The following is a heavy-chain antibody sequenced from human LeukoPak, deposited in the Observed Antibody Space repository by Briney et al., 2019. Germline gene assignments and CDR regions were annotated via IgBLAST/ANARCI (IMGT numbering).Heavy chain of an antibody. D-gene: IGHD5-18*01. J-gene: IGHJ5*02. CDR1: GGSFSGYY. Sequence: SETLSLTCAVYGGSFSGYYWSWIRQPPGKGLEWIGEINHSGSTNYNPSLKSRATISVDTSKNQFSLKLSSVTAADTAVYYCARAGWIQLWSAWGQGTLVTVSS. CDR2: INHSGST. CDR3: ARAGWIQLWSA. V-gene: IGHV4-34*01.